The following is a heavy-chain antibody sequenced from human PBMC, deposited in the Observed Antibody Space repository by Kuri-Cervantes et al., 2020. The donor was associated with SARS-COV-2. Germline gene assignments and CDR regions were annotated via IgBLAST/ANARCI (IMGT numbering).Heavy chain of an antibody. CDR3: ASMVRGNYGMDV. Sequence: GGSLRLSCAASGFTFSSYAMSWVRQAPGKGLEWVSVIYSGGSSTYYADSVKGRFTISRDNSKNTLYLQMNSLSAEDTAVYYCASMVRGNYGMDVWGQGTTVTVSS. J-gene: IGHJ6*02. CDR2: IYSGGSST. D-gene: IGHD3-10*01. CDR1: GFTFSSYA. V-gene: IGHV3-23*03.